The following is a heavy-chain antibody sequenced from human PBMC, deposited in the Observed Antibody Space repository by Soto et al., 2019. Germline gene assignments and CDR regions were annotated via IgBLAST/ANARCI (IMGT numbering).Heavy chain of an antibody. CDR3: ARGRKGITIFGVATPPYYYYYGMDV. Sequence: SETLSLTCAVYGGSFSGYYWSWTRQPPGKGLEWIGEINHSGSTNYNPSLKSRVTISVDTSKNQFSLKLSSVTAADTAVYYCARGRKGITIFGVATPPYYYYYGMDVWGQGTTVTVSS. J-gene: IGHJ6*02. CDR1: GGSFSGYY. CDR2: INHSGST. D-gene: IGHD3-3*01. V-gene: IGHV4-34*01.